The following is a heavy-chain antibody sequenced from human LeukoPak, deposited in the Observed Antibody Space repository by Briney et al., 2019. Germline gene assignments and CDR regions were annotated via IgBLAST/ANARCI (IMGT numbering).Heavy chain of an antibody. J-gene: IGHJ4*02. Sequence: GGSLRLSCAASGLPFSTYGMHWVRQAPGKGLEWVAVISNDGSQKNCADSVKDRFTISRDNSKNMLYLQMSSLRVEDTAVYYCANEGGGSGWPNEYWGQGTLVTVSS. D-gene: IGHD6-19*01. CDR3: ANEGGGSGWPNEY. CDR1: GLPFSTYG. CDR2: ISNDGSQK. V-gene: IGHV3-30*18.